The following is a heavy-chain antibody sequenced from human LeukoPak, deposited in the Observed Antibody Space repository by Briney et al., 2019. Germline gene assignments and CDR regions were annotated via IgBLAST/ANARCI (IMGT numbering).Heavy chain of an antibody. CDR2: ISGSGGST. D-gene: IGHD2-15*01. V-gene: IGHV3-23*01. CDR3: AKPVPSFPGYCSGGSCYRGIYFDY. Sequence: GGSLRLSCAASGFTFSSYAMSWVRQAPGEGLEWVSAISGSGGSTYYADSVKGRFTISRDNSKNTLYLQMSSLRAEDTAVYYCAKPVPSFPGYCSGGSCYRGIYFDYWGQGTLVTVSS. CDR1: GFTFSSYA. J-gene: IGHJ4*02.